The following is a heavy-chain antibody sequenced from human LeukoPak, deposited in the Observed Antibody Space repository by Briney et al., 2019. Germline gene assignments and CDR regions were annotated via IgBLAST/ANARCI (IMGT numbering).Heavy chain of an antibody. CDR2: IYGGGDT. D-gene: IGHD2-21*01. J-gene: IGHJ2*01. CDR1: GFIVSGNY. CDR3: AGPSDKSRNWYFDL. Sequence: PGGSLRLSCATSGFIVSGNYMSWFRQAPGKGLEWVSVIYGGGDTAAADSVRGRFTISRDNSKDTLYLQMNSLGAEDTAVYYCAGPSDKSRNWYFDLWGRGTLVTVSS. V-gene: IGHV3-66*01.